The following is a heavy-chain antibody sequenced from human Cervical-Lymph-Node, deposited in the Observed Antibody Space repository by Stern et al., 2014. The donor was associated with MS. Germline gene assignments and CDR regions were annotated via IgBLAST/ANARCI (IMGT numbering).Heavy chain of an antibody. CDR1: GGTFSSYA. CDR3: ARGELHSSGWYYYYYGMDV. CDR2: IIPIFGTA. Sequence: VQLVESGAEVKKPGSSVKVSCKASGGTFSSYAISWGRQAPGQGLEWKGGIIPIFGTANYAQKFQGRVTITADKSTSTAYMELSSLRSEDTAVYYCARGELHSSGWYYYYYGMDVWGQGTTVTVSS. V-gene: IGHV1-69*06. J-gene: IGHJ6*02. D-gene: IGHD6-19*01.